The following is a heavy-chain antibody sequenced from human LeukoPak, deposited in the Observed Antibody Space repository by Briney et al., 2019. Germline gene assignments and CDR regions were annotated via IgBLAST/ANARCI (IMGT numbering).Heavy chain of an antibody. V-gene: IGHV3-9*01. D-gene: IGHD2-15*01. CDR2: ISWNSGSI. CDR1: GFTFDDYA. Sequence: GGSLRLSCAASGFTFDDYAMHWVRQAPGKGLEWVSGISWNSGSIGYVDSVKGRFTISRDNAKNSLYLQMNSLRAEDTAVYYCARAGRKSRGVDIVRKKETGYYYYMDVWGKGTTVTVPS. CDR3: ARAGRKSRGVDIVRKKETGYYYYMDV. J-gene: IGHJ6*03.